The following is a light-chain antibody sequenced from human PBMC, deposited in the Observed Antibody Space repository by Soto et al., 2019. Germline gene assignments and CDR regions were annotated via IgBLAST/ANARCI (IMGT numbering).Light chain of an antibody. CDR2: AAS. V-gene: IGKV1-27*01. J-gene: IGKJ5*01. CDR1: QGMSNY. Sequence: DIQMTQSPSSLSASVGDRVTITCRASQGMSNYLAWYQQKPGKVPKLLIYAASTLQSGGPSRFSGSGSGTDFTHAISSLQPEDVATYYCQKYNSAPHTFGQGTRLEIK. CDR3: QKYNSAPHT.